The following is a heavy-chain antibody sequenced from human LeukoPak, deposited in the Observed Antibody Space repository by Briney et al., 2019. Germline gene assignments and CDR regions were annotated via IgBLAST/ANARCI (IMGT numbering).Heavy chain of an antibody. CDR2: ISGSGGST. Sequence: GGSLRLSCAASGFTFSSYAMSWVRQAPGKGLEWVSAISGSGGSTYYADSVKGRFTISRDNAKNSLYLQMNSLRAEDTAVYYCARYDGGSGPFDYWGQGTLVTVFS. V-gene: IGHV3-23*01. CDR1: GFTFSSYA. J-gene: IGHJ4*02. CDR3: ARYDGGSGPFDY. D-gene: IGHD3-10*01.